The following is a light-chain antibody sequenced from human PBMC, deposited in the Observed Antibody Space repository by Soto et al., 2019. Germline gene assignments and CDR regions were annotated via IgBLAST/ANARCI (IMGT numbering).Light chain of an antibody. Sequence: DIVLTQSPGTLSLSPGERATLSCRASQSVSSTYLAWYQQKPGQAPRLLIYGASSRATGIPDRFSGSGSGTDFALTISRLEPEDFAVYYCQQYSSSLFTFGPGTKMDI. V-gene: IGKV3-20*01. J-gene: IGKJ3*01. CDR2: GAS. CDR3: QQYSSSLFT. CDR1: QSVSSTY.